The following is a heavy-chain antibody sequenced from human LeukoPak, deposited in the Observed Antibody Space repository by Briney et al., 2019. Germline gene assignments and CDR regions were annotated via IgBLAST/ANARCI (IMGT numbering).Heavy chain of an antibody. Sequence: SLKVSCKTSGGTFTSYAITWVLQAPGQGLEWMGKIIPISGTTNYAQKFQGRVTFTADESTSTAYMELSSLRSEYTALYYCARRLRLGGNWFDPWGQGTLVTVSS. V-gene: IGHV1-69*15. CDR3: ARRLRLGGNWFDP. CDR1: GGTFTSYA. J-gene: IGHJ5*02. CDR2: IIPISGTT. D-gene: IGHD2-21*01.